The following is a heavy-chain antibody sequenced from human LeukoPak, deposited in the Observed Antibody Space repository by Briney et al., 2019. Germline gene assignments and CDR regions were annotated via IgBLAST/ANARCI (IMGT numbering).Heavy chain of an antibody. D-gene: IGHD6-13*01. V-gene: IGHV3-21*04. CDR3: ARDKGYSSSWWED. CDR2: ISSDSTYI. J-gene: IGHJ4*02. Sequence: GGSLRLSCAASGFTFTSYSSTWVRQAPGKGLEWVSSISSDSTYIYYADSVKGRFTISRDNAKNSLYLQMNSLRAEDTAVYYCARDKGYSSSWWEDWGQGTLVTVSS. CDR1: GFTFTSYS.